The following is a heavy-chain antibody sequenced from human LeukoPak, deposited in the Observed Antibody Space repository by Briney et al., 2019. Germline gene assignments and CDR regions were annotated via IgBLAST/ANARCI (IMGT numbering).Heavy chain of an antibody. V-gene: IGHV4-59*01. CDR3: ARARIQLWSYYFDY. D-gene: IGHD5-18*01. CDR2: IYYSGST. CDR1: GGSISSYY. J-gene: IGHJ4*02. Sequence: PSETLSLTCTVSGGSISSYYWSWIRQPPGRGLKWIGYIYYSGSTNYNPSLKSRVTISVDTSKNQFSLKLSSVTAADTAVYYCARARIQLWSYYFDYRGQGTLVTVSS.